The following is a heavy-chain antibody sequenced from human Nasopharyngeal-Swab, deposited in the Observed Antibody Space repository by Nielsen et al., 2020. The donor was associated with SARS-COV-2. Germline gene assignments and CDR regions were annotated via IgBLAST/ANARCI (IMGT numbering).Heavy chain of an antibody. Sequence: SVKVSCKASGGTFSSYAISWVRQAPGQGLEWMGGIIPIFGTANYAQKFQGRVTITADESTSSAYMELSSLRSEDTAVYYCARDSGIVVRLSYYYYMDVWGKGTTVTVSS. CDR2: IIPIFGTA. J-gene: IGHJ6*03. CDR3: ARDSGIVVRLSYYYYMDV. V-gene: IGHV1-69*13. D-gene: IGHD6-6*01. CDR1: GGTFSSYA.